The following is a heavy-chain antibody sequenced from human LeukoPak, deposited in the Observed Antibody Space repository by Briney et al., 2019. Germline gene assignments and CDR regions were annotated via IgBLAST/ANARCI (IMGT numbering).Heavy chain of an antibody. Sequence: SETLSLTCTVSGGSISSSSYYWGWIRQPPGKGLEWIGSIYYSGSTYYNPSLKSRVTISVDTSKNQFSLKLSSVTAADTAVYYCARRRDGYNYLVDYWGQGTLVTVSS. CDR2: IYYSGST. V-gene: IGHV4-39*01. J-gene: IGHJ4*02. CDR1: GGSISSSSYY. CDR3: ARRRDGYNYLVDY. D-gene: IGHD5-24*01.